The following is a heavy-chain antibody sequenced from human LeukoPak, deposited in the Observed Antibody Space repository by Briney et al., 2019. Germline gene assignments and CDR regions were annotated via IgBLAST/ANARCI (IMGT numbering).Heavy chain of an antibody. D-gene: IGHD3-22*01. CDR3: ARPVYYDSSGYYYPSFGY. CDR1: GFTFSSYA. V-gene: IGHV3-30*04. J-gene: IGHJ4*02. CDR2: ISYDGSNK. Sequence: GGSLRLSCAASGFTFSSYAMHWVRQAPGEGLEWVAVISYDGSNKYYADSVKGRFTISRDNSKNTLYLQMNSLRAEDTAVYYCARPVYYDSSGYYYPSFGYWGQGTLVTVSS.